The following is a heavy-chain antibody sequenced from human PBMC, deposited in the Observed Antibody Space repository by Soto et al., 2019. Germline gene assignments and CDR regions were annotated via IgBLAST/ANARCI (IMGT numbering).Heavy chain of an antibody. CDR1: GITFSDYA. D-gene: IGHD5-18*01. CDR3: ARFSQLWLADDY. CDR2: ISFDGGHK. J-gene: IGHJ4*02. V-gene: IGHV3-30-3*01. Sequence: QVQLVESGGGVVQPGRSLRLSCVVSGITFSDYAMHWVRQAPGKGLEWVAVISFDGGHKYYSESVKGRFTISRDDSKNTLFLQMSSLRPEDTAVYYCARFSQLWLADDYGGQGTLVTVSS.